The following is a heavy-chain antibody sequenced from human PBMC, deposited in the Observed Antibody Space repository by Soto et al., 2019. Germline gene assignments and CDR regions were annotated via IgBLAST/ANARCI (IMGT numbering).Heavy chain of an antibody. J-gene: IGHJ5*02. CDR1: GYTFTSYD. CDR2: MNPNSGNT. D-gene: IGHD2-2*01. V-gene: IGHV1-8*01. Sequence: ASVKASCKASGYTFTSYDINCVRQATGQGLEWMGWMNPNSGNTGYAQKFQGRVTMTRNTSISTAYMELSSLRSEDTAVYYCARVGCSSTSCYDGNNWFDPWGQGTLVTVS. CDR3: ARVGCSSTSCYDGNNWFDP.